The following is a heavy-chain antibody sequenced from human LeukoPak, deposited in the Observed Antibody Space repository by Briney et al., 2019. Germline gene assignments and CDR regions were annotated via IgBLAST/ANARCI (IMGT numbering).Heavy chain of an antibody. CDR1: GGTFSSYA. CDR2: IIPIFGTA. CDR3: ARDPPDYGDPYYFDY. Sequence: SVKVSCKASGGTFSSYAISWVRQAPGQGLEWMGGIIPIFGTANYAQKFQGRVTITADESTSTAYMELSSLRSEATAVYYCARDPPDYGDPYYFDYWGQGTLVTVSS. V-gene: IGHV1-69*13. D-gene: IGHD4-17*01. J-gene: IGHJ4*02.